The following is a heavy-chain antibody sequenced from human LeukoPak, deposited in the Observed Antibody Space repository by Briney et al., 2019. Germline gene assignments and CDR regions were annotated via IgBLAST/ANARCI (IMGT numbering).Heavy chain of an antibody. J-gene: IGHJ6*02. CDR1: GFTFDDFV. CDR2: ISWNSGSI. CDR3: ARVESGSYGTYYYYGMDV. V-gene: IGHV3-9*01. Sequence: GGSLRLSCAASGFTFDDFVMHWVREAPGKGLEWVSGISWNSGSIGYADSVKGRFTISRDNAKNSLYLQMNSLRAEDTAVYYCARVESGSYGTYYYYGMDVWGQGTTVTVSS. D-gene: IGHD1-26*01.